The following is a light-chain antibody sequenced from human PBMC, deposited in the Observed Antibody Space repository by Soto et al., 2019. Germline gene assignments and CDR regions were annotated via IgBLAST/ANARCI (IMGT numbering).Light chain of an antibody. V-gene: IGLV2-14*03. CDR1: SRDIGAYDY. CDR3: SSFTTTNGHGV. CDR2: DVV. J-gene: IGLJ3*02. Sequence: QSALTQPASVSGSPGQSITISCAGTSRDIGAYDYVSWYRQHPGEAPEVIIYDVVNRPSGVSNRISAAKSGNAASLTISGLQAEDEADYYCSSFTTTNGHGVFGGGTKLTVL.